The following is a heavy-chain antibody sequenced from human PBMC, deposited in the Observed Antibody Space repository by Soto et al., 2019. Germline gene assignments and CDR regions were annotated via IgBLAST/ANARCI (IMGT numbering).Heavy chain of an antibody. J-gene: IGHJ6*02. CDR3: TRVLGYTFEPGKTRYYAMDV. CDR1: GGTFSKDA. Sequence: QVQLVQSGAEVKKPGSSVTVSCKTSGGTFSKDAINWVRQAPGQGLEWMGLLIPVFGSPIYAQKFQGSIRITADESTRTAFMDLSSLRSEDTAVYYCTRVLGYTFEPGKTRYYAMDVWGQGTTVSVSS. CDR2: LIPVFGSP. V-gene: IGHV1-69*01. D-gene: IGHD5-18*01.